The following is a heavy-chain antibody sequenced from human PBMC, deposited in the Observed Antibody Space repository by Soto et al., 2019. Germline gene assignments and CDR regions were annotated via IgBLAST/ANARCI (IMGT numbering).Heavy chain of an antibody. CDR3: ARQLTLGLFLLPGLGWLDP. V-gene: IGHV4-39*01. CDR2: IYYSGST. CDR1: GGSISSSSYY. D-gene: IGHD2-15*01. J-gene: IGHJ5*02. Sequence: QLQLQESGPGLVKPSETLSLTCTVSGGSISSSSYYWGWIRQPPGKGLEWIGSIYYSGSTYYNPSLKSRVTISVDTSKIQFSLKLSSVTAADTAVYYCARQLTLGLFLLPGLGWLDPWGQGTLVTVSS.